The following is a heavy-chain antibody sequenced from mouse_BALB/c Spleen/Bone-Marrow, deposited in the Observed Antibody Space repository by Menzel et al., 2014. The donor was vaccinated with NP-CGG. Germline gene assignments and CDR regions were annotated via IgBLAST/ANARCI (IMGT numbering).Heavy chain of an antibody. CDR1: GFDFSRYW. Sequence: EVQLQESGGGLVQPGGSLKLSCAASGFDFSRYWMTWVRQAPGKGLEWIGEINPDSSTINYRPSLKDKFIISRDKAKNTLYLQMNKVRSEDTALYYCAKNYYYGYVAYWGQGTLVTVSA. CDR3: AKNYYYGYVAY. J-gene: IGHJ3*01. D-gene: IGHD1-2*01. V-gene: IGHV4-1*02. CDR2: INPDSSTI.